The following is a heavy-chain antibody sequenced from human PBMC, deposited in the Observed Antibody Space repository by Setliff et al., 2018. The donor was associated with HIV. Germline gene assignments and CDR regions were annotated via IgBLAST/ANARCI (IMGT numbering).Heavy chain of an antibody. Sequence: ASVKVSCKASGYTFTSYAMNWVRQVPGQGLEWMGWINLVTGKTAYLQKFQGRVTITRDTSASTASTAYMEMSGLSSEDTAIYYCANGGSGGQFDYWGQGTLVTVSS. CDR3: ANGGSGGQFDY. CDR2: INLVTGKT. V-gene: IGHV1-3*01. J-gene: IGHJ4*02. D-gene: IGHD3-16*01. CDR1: GYTFTSYA.